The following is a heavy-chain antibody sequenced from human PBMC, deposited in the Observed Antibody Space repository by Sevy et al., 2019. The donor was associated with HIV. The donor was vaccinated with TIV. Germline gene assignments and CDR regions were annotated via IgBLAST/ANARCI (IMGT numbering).Heavy chain of an antibody. V-gene: IGHV1-69*13. CDR1: GGTFSSYA. D-gene: IGHD6-13*01. Sequence: ASVKVSCKASGGTFSSYAISWVRQAPGQGLEWRGGIIPIFGTANDAQKFQGRVTITADESTSTAYMELSSLRSEDTAVYYCASWIAAAGSPYYYYGMDVWGQGTTVTVSS. CDR2: IIPIFGTA. CDR3: ASWIAAAGSPYYYYGMDV. J-gene: IGHJ6*02.